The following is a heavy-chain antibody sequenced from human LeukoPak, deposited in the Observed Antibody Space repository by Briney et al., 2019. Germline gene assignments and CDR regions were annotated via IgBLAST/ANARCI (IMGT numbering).Heavy chain of an antibody. CDR3: ARVVDTAMVLDY. D-gene: IGHD5-18*01. CDR2: IKQDGSEK. Sequence: PGGSLRLSCAASGFTFSNYWMSWVRQAPGKGLEWVANIKQDGSEKYYVDSVKGRFTISRDNAKNSLYLQMNSLRAEDTAVYYCARVVDTAMVLDYWGEGTPVTVSS. J-gene: IGHJ4*02. CDR1: GFTFSNYW. V-gene: IGHV3-7*01.